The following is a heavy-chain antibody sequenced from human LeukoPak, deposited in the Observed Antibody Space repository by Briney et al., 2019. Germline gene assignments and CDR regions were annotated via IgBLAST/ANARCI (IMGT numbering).Heavy chain of an antibody. Sequence: GGSLRLSCAASGFTFSSYWMHWVGQGPGSGLVWVSGTNTDGSSTMYEDSVKGRFTIARDNAKNTLYLQMNSLRAEDTAVYYCYGANAEHWGQGTLVTVSS. V-gene: IGHV3-74*03. CDR1: GFTFSSYW. J-gene: IGHJ1*01. CDR2: TNTDGSST. D-gene: IGHD4-23*01. CDR3: YGANAEH.